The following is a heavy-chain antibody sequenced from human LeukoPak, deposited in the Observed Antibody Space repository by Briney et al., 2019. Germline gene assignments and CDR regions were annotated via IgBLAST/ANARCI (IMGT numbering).Heavy chain of an antibody. CDR3: ARDRDWAGYSYGFYY. D-gene: IGHD5-18*01. CDR2: IIPIFGTA. J-gene: IGHJ4*02. Sequence: SVKVSCKASGGTFSSYAISWVRQAPGQGLEWMGGIIPIFGTANYAQKFQGRVTITADESTSTAYMELSSLRSEDTAVYYCARDRDWAGYSYGFYYWGQGALVTVSS. V-gene: IGHV1-69*13. CDR1: GGTFSSYA.